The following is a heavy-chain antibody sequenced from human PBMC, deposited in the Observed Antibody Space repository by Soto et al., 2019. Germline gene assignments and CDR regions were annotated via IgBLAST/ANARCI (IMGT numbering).Heavy chain of an antibody. D-gene: IGHD2-21*01. J-gene: IGHJ6*03. V-gene: IGHV3-33*01. CDR1: GFTFSSYG. CDR2: IWYDGSNK. Sequence: QVQLVESGGGVVQPGRSLRLSCAASGFTFSSYGMHWVRQAPGKGLERVAVIWYDGSNKYYADSVKGRFTISRDNSKNTLYLQMNSLRAEDTAVYYCARDGGGPPKYCDYYMDVWGKGITVTVSS. CDR3: ARDGGGPPKYCDYYMDV.